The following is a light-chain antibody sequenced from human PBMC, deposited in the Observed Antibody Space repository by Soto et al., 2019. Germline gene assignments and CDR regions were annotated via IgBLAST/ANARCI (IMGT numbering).Light chain of an antibody. CDR2: GAS. J-gene: IGKJ2*01. V-gene: IGKV1-5*01. CDR1: QNINNW. CDR3: QRYDGY. Sequence: DTQMTQSPSTLSASVGDTVTITCRARQNINNWLAGYQQKPEKVPKLLIYGASTLEDGVPSRFSGSRSGTEFTLTINSLQPDDCATYYCQRYDGYFGQGTKLEIK.